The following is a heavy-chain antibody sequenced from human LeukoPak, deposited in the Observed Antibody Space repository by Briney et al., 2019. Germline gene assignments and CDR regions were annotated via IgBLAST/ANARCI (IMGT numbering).Heavy chain of an antibody. CDR2: IKQDGSEK. CDR1: GFTFSIYW. CDR3: ARDKSSSWYYYYYYMDV. Sequence: PGGSLRLSCAASGFTFSIYWMSWVRQAPGKGLEWVANIKQDGSEKYYVDSVKGRFTISRDNAKNSLYLQMNSLRAVDTAVYYCARDKSSSWYYYYYYMDVWGKGTTVTVSS. D-gene: IGHD6-13*01. V-gene: IGHV3-7*01. J-gene: IGHJ6*03.